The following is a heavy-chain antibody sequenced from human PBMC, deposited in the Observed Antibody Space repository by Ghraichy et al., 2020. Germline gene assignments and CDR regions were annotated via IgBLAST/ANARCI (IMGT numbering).Heavy chain of an antibody. V-gene: IGHV3-30*03. J-gene: IGHJ4*02. Sequence: GGSLRLSCAVSAFPFNAYGMHWVRQAPGKGLEWVAVTSYDERNNYYADSVKGRFATSKDHSENTLYLQMNSLRPDDTAVYYCATDSESGREYYDSTGYPAYWGQGTLVTVSS. CDR3: ATDSESGREYYDSTGYPAY. CDR1: AFPFNAYG. CDR2: TSYDERNN. D-gene: IGHD3-22*01.